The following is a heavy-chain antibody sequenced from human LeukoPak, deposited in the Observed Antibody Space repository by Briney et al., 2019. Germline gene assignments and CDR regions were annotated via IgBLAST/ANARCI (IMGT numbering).Heavy chain of an antibody. CDR3: ARQQVGYYYFDY. J-gene: IGHJ4*02. Sequence: SETLSLTCTVSGGSISSGSYYWSWIRQPAGKGLEWIGRIYTSGSTNYNPSLKSRVTISVDTSKNQFSLKLSSVTAADTAVYYCARQQVGYYYFDYWGQGTLVTVSS. D-gene: IGHD5-12*01. CDR2: IYTSGST. V-gene: IGHV4-61*02. CDR1: GGSISSGSYY.